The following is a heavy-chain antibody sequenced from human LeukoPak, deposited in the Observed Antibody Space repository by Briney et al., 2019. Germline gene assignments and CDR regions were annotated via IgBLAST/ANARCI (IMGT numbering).Heavy chain of an antibody. Sequence: GESLKISCKGSGYSFTSYWIGWVRQMPGKGLEWMGIIYPGDSDARYSPSFQGQVTISADKSISTAYLQWSSLKASDTAMYYCARPRAVSGNYYLDAFDIWGQGTMVTVSS. J-gene: IGHJ3*02. CDR1: GYSFTSYW. V-gene: IGHV5-51*01. D-gene: IGHD1-26*01. CDR3: ARPRAVSGNYYLDAFDI. CDR2: IYPGDSDA.